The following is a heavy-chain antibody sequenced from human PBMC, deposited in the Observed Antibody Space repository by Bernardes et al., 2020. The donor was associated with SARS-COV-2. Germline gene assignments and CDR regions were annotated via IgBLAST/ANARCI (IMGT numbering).Heavy chain of an antibody. CDR2: IYYTGST. D-gene: IGHD6-13*01. CDR1: GGSISTSTYY. CDR3: ARAPPEAAAGMGLFDC. Sequence: SETLSLTCTVSGGSISTSTYYWGRIRQSPGKGLEWIGTIYYTGSTYYNPSLKSRVTISVDTSKNQFSLRLTSVTAADTSVYYCARAPPEAAAGMGLFDCWGQGTLVTVSS. J-gene: IGHJ4*02. V-gene: IGHV4-39*01.